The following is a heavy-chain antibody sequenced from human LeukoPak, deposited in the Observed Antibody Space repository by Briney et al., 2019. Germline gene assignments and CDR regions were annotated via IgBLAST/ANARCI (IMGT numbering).Heavy chain of an antibody. J-gene: IGHJ4*02. V-gene: IGHV1-18*01. D-gene: IGHD1-1*01. CDR1: GYTFTSYG. CDR3: ARESHKTREDY. CDR2: ISANNGDT. Sequence: ASVKVSCKASGYTFTSYGISWVRQAPGQGIEWMGWISANNGDTDYPQNLQGRVTMTTDTYTSTAYMELRSLRSDDTAMYYCARESHKTREDYWGQGTLVTVSS.